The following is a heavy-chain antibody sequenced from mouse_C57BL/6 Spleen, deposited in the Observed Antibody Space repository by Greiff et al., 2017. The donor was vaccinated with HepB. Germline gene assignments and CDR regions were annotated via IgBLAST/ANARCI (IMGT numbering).Heavy chain of an antibody. J-gene: IGHJ4*01. CDR3: AQGGYYAMDY. CDR2: IDPSDSYT. V-gene: IGHV1-50*01. CDR1: GYTFTSYW. Sequence: VQLQQPGAELVKPGASVKLSCKASGYTFTSYWMQWVKQRPGQGLEWIGEIDPSDSYTNYNQKFKGKATLTVDTSSSTAYMQLSSLTSEDSAVYYCAQGGYYAMDYWGQGTSVTVSS.